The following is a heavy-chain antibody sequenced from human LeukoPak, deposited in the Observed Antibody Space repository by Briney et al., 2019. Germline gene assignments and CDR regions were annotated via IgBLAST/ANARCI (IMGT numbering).Heavy chain of an antibody. D-gene: IGHD2/OR15-2a*01. CDR1: GFTFSNYA. CDR2: ISGSGGDT. CDR3: RYFLPHFDY. V-gene: IGHV3-23*01. J-gene: IGHJ4*02. Sequence: TGGSLRLSCAASGFTFSNYAMNWVRQAPGKGLEWVSAISGSGGDTYYADSVKGRFTISRDNSENTLYLQMNSLRAEDTAVYYCRYFLPHFDYWGQGTLVTVSS.